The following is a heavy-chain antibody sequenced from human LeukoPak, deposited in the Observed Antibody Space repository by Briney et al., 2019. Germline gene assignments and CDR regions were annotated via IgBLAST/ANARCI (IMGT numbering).Heavy chain of an antibody. CDR1: GITFSHYW. CDR3: VPSDSSGLD. J-gene: IGHJ4*02. V-gene: IGHV3-74*01. D-gene: IGHD3-22*01. CDR2: TNTDVSST. Sequence: PGGSLRLSCEASGITFSHYWMHWARQAPGKGLVWVSRTNTDVSSTSYMDSVKGRFTISRDNAKNTIYLQMNSLRAEDTAVYYCVPSDSSGLDWGQGTLVTVSS.